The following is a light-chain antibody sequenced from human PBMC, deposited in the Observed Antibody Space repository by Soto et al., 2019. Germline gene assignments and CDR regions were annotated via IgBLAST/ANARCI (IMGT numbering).Light chain of an antibody. CDR1: QSVLYSSNSKNY. CDR2: WAS. Sequence: DIVMTQSPDSLAVSLGERATINCKSSQSVLYSSNSKNYLAWYQQKPGQPPMLLIYWASTRESGIPDRFSGSGSGTDFTLTISSLQAEDVAVYYCQQYYSTPPTFGQGTKVQIK. CDR3: QQYYSTPPT. V-gene: IGKV4-1*01. J-gene: IGKJ1*01.